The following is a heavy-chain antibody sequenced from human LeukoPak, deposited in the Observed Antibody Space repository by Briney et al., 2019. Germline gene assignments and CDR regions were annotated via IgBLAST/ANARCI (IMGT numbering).Heavy chain of an antibody. Sequence: ASVKVSCKASGGTFSSYAISWVRQAPGQGLEWMGGIIPIFGTADYAQKFQGRVTITADKSTSTAYMELSSLRSEDTAVYYCARVFSRKRQLVRSVHYYYYMDVWGKGTTVTVSS. CDR2: IIPIFGTA. D-gene: IGHD6-13*01. J-gene: IGHJ6*03. CDR1: GGTFSSYA. CDR3: ARVFSRKRQLVRSVHYYYYMDV. V-gene: IGHV1-69*06.